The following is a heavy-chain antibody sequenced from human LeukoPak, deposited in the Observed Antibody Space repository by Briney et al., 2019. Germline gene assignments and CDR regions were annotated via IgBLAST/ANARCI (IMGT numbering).Heavy chain of an antibody. CDR3: AREVYSSGYYYRGFGIDY. J-gene: IGHJ4*02. CDR2: INHSGST. D-gene: IGHD3-22*01. V-gene: IGHV4-34*01. Sequence: SETLSLTCAVYGGSFSGYYWSWIRQPPGKGLEWIGEINHSGSTNYNPSLKSRVTISVDTSKNQFSLKLSSVTAADTAVYYCAREVYSSGYYYRGFGIDYWGQGTLVTVSS. CDR1: GGSFSGYY.